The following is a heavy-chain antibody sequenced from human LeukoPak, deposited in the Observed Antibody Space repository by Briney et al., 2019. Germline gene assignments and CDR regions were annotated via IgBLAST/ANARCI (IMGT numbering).Heavy chain of an antibody. J-gene: IGHJ6*03. V-gene: IGHV1-69*06. CDR1: GGTFSSYA. CDR3: ASHHKAARTYESNYYYYYMDV. CDR2: IIPIFGTA. Sequence: GASVKVSCKASGGTFSSYAISWVRQAPGQGLEWMGGIIPIFGTANYAQKFQGRVTITADKSTSTAYMELSSLRSEDTAVYYCASHHKAARTYESNYYYYYMDVWGKGTTVTVSS. D-gene: IGHD6-6*01.